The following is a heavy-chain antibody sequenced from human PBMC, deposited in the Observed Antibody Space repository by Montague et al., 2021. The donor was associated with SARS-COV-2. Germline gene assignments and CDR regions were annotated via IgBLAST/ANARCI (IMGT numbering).Heavy chain of an antibody. V-gene: IGHV6-1*01. Sequence: CAISGDSVSSNSAAWNWIRQSPSRGLEWLGRTYYRSKWYNDYAVSVKSRITIKPDTSKNQFSLQLNSVTPEDTAVYYCARFLGITVAGTSPHFDYWGQGTLVTVSS. D-gene: IGHD6-19*01. CDR3: ARFLGITVAGTSPHFDY. CDR2: TYYRSKWYN. CDR1: GDSVSSNSAA. J-gene: IGHJ4*02.